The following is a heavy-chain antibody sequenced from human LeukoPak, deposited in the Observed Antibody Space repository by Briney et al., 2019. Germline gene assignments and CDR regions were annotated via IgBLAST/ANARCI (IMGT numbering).Heavy chain of an antibody. CDR1: GGSISSYY. J-gene: IGHJ4*02. Sequence: SETLSLTCTVSGGSISSYYWSWIRQPPGKGLEWIGYIYYSGSTYYNPALKSRVTISVDTSNNRFSLNLSSVTAADTAVYYCARLPITIFGVVIDLSYYFDYWGQGTLVTVSS. CDR3: ARLPITIFGVVIDLSYYFDY. V-gene: IGHV4-59*08. D-gene: IGHD3-3*01. CDR2: IYYSGST.